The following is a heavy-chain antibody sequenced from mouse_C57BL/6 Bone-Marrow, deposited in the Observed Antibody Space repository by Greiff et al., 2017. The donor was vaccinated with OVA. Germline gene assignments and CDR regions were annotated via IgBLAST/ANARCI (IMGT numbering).Heavy chain of an antibody. Sequence: EVQLVESGGDLVKPGGSLKLSCAASGFTFSSYGMSWVRQTPDKRLEWVATISSGGSYTYYPDSVKGRFTISRDNAKNTLYLQMSSLKSEDTAMYYCAIITTYYFDYWGQGTTLTVSS. CDR1: GFTFSSYG. J-gene: IGHJ2*01. D-gene: IGHD1-1*01. V-gene: IGHV5-6*01. CDR2: ISSGGSYT. CDR3: AIITTYYFDY.